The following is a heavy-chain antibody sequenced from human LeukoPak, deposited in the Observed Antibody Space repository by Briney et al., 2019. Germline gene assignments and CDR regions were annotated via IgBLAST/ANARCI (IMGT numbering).Heavy chain of an antibody. CDR1: GGSFSGYY. J-gene: IGHJ6*03. D-gene: IGHD2-15*01. V-gene: IGHV4-34*01. CDR3: ARGDRDSPTYYYYYYYMDV. Sequence: PSETLSLTCAVSGGSFSGYYWSWIRQPPGKGLEWIGEINHSGSTNYNPSLKSRVTISVDTSKNQFSLKLSSVTAADTAVYYCARGDRDSPTYYYYYYYMDVWGKGTTVTVSS. CDR2: INHSGST.